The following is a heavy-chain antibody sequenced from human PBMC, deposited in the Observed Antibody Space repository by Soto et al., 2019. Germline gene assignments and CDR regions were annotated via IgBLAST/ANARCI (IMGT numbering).Heavy chain of an antibody. CDR3: ARVACSGGSCYSSYYYYGMDV. CDR2: IYYSGST. V-gene: IGHV4-59*01. D-gene: IGHD2-15*01. CDR1: GGSISSYY. J-gene: IGHJ6*02. Sequence: SETLSLTCTVSGGSISSYYWSWIRQPPGKGLEWIGYIYYSGSTNYNPSLKSRVTISVDTSKNQFSLKLSSVTAADTAVYYCARVACSGGSCYSSYYYYGMDVWGQGTTVTVSS.